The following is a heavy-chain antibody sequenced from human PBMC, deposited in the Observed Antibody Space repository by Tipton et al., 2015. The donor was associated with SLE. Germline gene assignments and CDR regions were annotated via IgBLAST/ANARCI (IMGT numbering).Heavy chain of an antibody. CDR3: ARDRLRWFTD. J-gene: IGHJ4*02. CDR1: GVSIENNF. Sequence: TLSLTCSVSGVSIENNFWTWIRQPPGKELEWIGYVFHGGTTKYNPSLLSRVSMSVDASKNQFSLKLSSVTAADTAVYYCARDRLRWFTDWGQGTLVTVSS. D-gene: IGHD4-23*01. V-gene: IGHV4-59*12. CDR2: VFHGGTT.